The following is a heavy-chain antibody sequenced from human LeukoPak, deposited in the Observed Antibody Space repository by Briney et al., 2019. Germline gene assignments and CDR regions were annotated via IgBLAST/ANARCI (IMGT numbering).Heavy chain of an antibody. J-gene: IGHJ4*02. D-gene: IGHD2-21*01. CDR3: ARGPARLDY. V-gene: IGHV4-39*07. CDR2: MYYSGSI. Sequence: PSETLSLTCTVSGGSISSSNYYWGWIRQPPSKGLEWIGSMYYSGSIFYNPSLKSRVTISINTSKNQFSLKVSSVTAADTAVYYCARGPARLDYWGQGTLVTVSS. CDR1: GGSISSSNYY.